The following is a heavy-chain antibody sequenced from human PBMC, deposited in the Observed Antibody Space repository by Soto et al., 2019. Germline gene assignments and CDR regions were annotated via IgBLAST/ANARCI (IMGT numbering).Heavy chain of an antibody. D-gene: IGHD3-16*01. CDR3: ASGGRFPLLRYYYYGMDV. Sequence: SETLSLTCTVSGGSISSGDYYWSWIRQPPGKGLEWIGYIYYSGSTYYNPSLKSRVTISVDTSKNQFSLKLSSVTAADTAVYYCASGGRFPLLRYYYYGMDVWGEGTTVTVTS. CDR1: GGSISSGDYY. V-gene: IGHV4-30-4*01. J-gene: IGHJ6*04. CDR2: IYYSGST.